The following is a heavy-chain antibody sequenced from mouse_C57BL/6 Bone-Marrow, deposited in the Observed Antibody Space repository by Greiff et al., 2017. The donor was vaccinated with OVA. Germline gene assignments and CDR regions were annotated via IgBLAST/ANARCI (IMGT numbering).Heavy chain of an antibody. J-gene: IGHJ3*01. D-gene: IGHD1-1*01. V-gene: IGHV2-6*03. CDR1: GFSLTSYG. CDR2: IWSDGST. Sequence: VMLVESGPGLVAPSQSLSITCTVSGFSLTSYGVHWVRQPPGKGLEWLVVIWSDGSTTYNSALKSRLSIIKDNSKSQVFLKMNSLQSDDTAMYYCAAGGYYGSSYLFAYWGQGTLVTVSA. CDR3: AAGGYYGSSYLFAY.